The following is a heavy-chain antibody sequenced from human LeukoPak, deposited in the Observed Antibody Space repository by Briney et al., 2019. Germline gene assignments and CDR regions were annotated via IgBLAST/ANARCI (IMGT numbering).Heavy chain of an antibody. D-gene: IGHD6-13*01. Sequence: PGGSLRLSCAASGFIFSSYSMSWVRQAPGKGLEWVSVITGSGGNTYYADSVKGRLTISKDNSKNPVYLQMSSLRVDDTAVYYCAKAASSSWPSYYYGMDVWGQGTTVTVSS. V-gene: IGHV3-23*01. CDR2: ITGSGGNT. CDR1: GFIFSSYS. CDR3: AKAASSSWPSYYYGMDV. J-gene: IGHJ6*02.